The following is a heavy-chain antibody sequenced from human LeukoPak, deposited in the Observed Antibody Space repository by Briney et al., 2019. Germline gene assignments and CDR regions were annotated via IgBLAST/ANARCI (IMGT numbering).Heavy chain of an antibody. CDR2: IDGSGSGT. V-gene: IGHV3-23*01. CDR3: AKEPQRDLFRGYYYHMDV. CDR1: GFTFSSSV. Sequence: GESLRLSCGASGFTFSSSVMNWVRQAPGKGLEWVSFIDGSGSGTFYADSVKGRFTISRDNSRNTLHLQMNSLRGEDTAIYYCAKEPQRDLFRGYYYHMDVWGKGTTVTVSS. D-gene: IGHD5-24*01. J-gene: IGHJ6*03.